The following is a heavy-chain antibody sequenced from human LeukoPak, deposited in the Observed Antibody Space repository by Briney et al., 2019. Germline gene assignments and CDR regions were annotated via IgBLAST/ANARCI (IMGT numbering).Heavy chain of an antibody. CDR2: ISGSGGST. J-gene: IGHJ4*02. Sequence: GGSLRLSCAASGFIFSSYAMSWVRQAPGKGLEWVSAISGSGGSTYYADSVKGRFTISRDNSKNTLYLQMNSLRAEDTAVYYCALSAIFGVVISDYWGQGTLVTVSS. CDR1: GFIFSSYA. CDR3: ALSAIFGVVISDY. D-gene: IGHD3-3*01. V-gene: IGHV3-23*01.